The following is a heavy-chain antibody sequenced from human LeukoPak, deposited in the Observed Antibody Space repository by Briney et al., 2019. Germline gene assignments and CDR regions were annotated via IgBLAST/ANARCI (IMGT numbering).Heavy chain of an antibody. D-gene: IGHD3-3*01. CDR1: GGSISSYY. J-gene: IGHJ4*02. V-gene: IGHV4-59*12. CDR2: IYYSGST. Sequence: SETLSLTCTVSGGSISSYYWSWIRQPPGKGLEWIGYIYYSGSTNYNPSLKSRVTISVDTSKNQFSLKLSSVTAADTAVYYCASGPTYYDFWSGYYCYWGQGTLVTVSS. CDR3: ASGPTYYDFWSGYYCY.